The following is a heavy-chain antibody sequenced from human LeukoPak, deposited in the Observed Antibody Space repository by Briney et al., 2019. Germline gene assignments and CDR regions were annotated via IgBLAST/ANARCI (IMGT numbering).Heavy chain of an antibody. V-gene: IGHV4-38-2*01. CDR2: IYHSGST. D-gene: IGHD3-22*01. CDR1: GYSINSDYY. J-gene: IGHJ6*03. CDR3: ARFYYYDTTGYPYYYMDV. Sequence: SETLSLTRAVSGYSINSDYYWGWIRQSPDKGLEWIGIIYHSGSTYYNPSLKSRFTISVDTSKNQFSLKVTSVTAADTAVYYCARFYYYDTTGYPYYYMDVWGKGTTVTVSS.